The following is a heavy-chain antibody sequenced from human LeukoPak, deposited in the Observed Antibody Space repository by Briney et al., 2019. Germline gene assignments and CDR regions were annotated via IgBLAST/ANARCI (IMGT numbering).Heavy chain of an antibody. V-gene: IGHV6-1*01. CDR1: GDSVSSNSAA. D-gene: IGHD2-2*01. J-gene: IGHJ6*03. CDR2: TYYRSKWYN. Sequence: SQTLSLTCAISGDSVSSNSAAWNWIRQSPSRGLEWLGRTYYRSKWYNDYAVSVKSRITINPDTPKNQFSLQLNSVTPEDTAVYYCARGVVVPAAMIGYYYYMDVWGKGTTVTVSS. CDR3: ARGVVVPAAMIGYYYYMDV.